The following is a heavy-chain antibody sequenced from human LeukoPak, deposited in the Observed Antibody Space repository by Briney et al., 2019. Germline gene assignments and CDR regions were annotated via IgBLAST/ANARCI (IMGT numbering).Heavy chain of an antibody. V-gene: IGHV3-74*01. J-gene: IGHJ4*02. CDR3: AKAHSSGWYYFDY. CDR1: GFTFSNYW. D-gene: IGHD6-19*01. CDR2: INIDGSST. Sequence: GGSLRLSCAASGFTFSNYWMHWVRQAPGKGLVWVSRINIDGSSTSYADSVKGRFTISRDNAKNTLYLQMSSLRAEDTAVYYCAKAHSSGWYYFDYWGQGTLVTVSS.